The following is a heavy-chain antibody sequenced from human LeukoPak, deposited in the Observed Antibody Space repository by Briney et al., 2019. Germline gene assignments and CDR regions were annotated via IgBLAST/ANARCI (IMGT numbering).Heavy chain of an antibody. V-gene: IGHV4-34*01. CDR2: INHSGST. Sequence: SETLSLTCAVYGGSFSGYYWSWIRQPPGKGLEWIGEINHSGSTNYNPSLKSRVTISVDTSKNQFSLKLSSVTAADTAVYYCARGSRWLLRSAFDIWGQGTMVTVSS. J-gene: IGHJ3*02. D-gene: IGHD5-24*01. CDR3: ARGSRWLLRSAFDI. CDR1: GGSFSGYY.